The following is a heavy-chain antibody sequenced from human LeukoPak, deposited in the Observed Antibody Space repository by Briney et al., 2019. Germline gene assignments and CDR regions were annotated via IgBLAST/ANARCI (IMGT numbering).Heavy chain of an antibody. Sequence: AGGSLRLSCAASGFTFSSYGMHWVRQAPEKGLEWVAGIWEDGSHIHYADSVKGRFTISRDNAKNSLYLQMNSLRAEDTAVYYCAGDLASGWFDPWGQGTLVTVSS. CDR2: IWEDGSHI. CDR1: GFTFSSYG. D-gene: IGHD2-15*01. V-gene: IGHV3-33*01. J-gene: IGHJ5*02. CDR3: AGDLASGWFDP.